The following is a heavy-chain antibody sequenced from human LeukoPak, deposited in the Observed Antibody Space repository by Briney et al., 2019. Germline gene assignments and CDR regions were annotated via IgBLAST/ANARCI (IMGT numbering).Heavy chain of an antibody. CDR1: GFTFSSYS. J-gene: IGHJ4*02. CDR2: ISSSSSYI. Sequence: GGSLRLSCAASGFTFSSYSMNWVRQAPGKGLEWVSSISSSSSYIYYADSVKGRFTNSRDNAKNSLYLQMNSLRAEDTAVYYCASMVVAATLGYWGQGTLVTVSS. V-gene: IGHV3-21*01. CDR3: ASMVVAATLGY. D-gene: IGHD2-15*01.